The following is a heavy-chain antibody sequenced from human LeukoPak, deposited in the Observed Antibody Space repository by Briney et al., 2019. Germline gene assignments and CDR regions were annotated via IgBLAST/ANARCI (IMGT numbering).Heavy chain of an antibody. Sequence: PGGSLRLSCAASGFTVSSNYMSWVRQAPGKGLEWVSVIYSGGSTYYADSVKGRFTISRDNSKNTLYLQMNSLRAEDTAVYYCATGSYLSAFSFDYWGQGTLVTVSS. CDR3: ATGSYLSAFSFDY. J-gene: IGHJ4*02. V-gene: IGHV3-53*01. CDR1: GFTVSSNY. CDR2: IYSGGST. D-gene: IGHD1-26*01.